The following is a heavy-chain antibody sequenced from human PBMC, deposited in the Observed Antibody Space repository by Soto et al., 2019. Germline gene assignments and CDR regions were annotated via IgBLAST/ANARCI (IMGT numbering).Heavy chain of an antibody. J-gene: IGHJ4*02. CDR1: GGSISSGGYS. Sequence: PSETLSLTCAVSGGSISSGGYSWSWIRQPPGKGLEWIGYIYHVGNTYYNPSLKSRVTLSADRSRNQFSLKVNSVTAADTAVYYCASCSYDSSGYYFYFFSQRTLVTVSA. D-gene: IGHD3-22*01. CDR2: IYHVGNT. CDR3: ASCSYDSSGYYFYF. V-gene: IGHV4-30-2*01.